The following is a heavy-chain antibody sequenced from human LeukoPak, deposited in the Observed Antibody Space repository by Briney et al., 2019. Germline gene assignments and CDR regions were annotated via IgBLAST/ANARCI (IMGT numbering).Heavy chain of an antibody. CDR3: ARASWISSADAVW. Sequence: GGSLRLSCVASGFSFTNYAMSWVRQAPARGPEWVSSLKGCGETFYADSVKGRFTLSRDDSRNTVYLQLNNLRVEDTAIYYCARASWISSADAVWGGQGTQVTVSS. D-gene: IGHD2-2*03. CDR2: LKGCGET. CDR1: GFSFTNYA. V-gene: IGHV3-23*01. J-gene: IGHJ4*02.